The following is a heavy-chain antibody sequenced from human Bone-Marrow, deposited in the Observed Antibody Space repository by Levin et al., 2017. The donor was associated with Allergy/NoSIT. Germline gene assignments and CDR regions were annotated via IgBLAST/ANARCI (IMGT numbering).Heavy chain of an antibody. CDR3: VKDFSDWKYLVFFDF. J-gene: IGHJ3*01. CDR2: IYSGGTT. D-gene: IGHD1-7*01. Sequence: SCAASGFTFSNNAMSWVRQAPGKGLEWVSGIYSGGTTYHADSVKGRFTISRDNSKNTVYLQMNSLRDEDTAVYYCVKDFSDWKYLVFFDFWGQGTMVTVSS. V-gene: IGHV3-23*01. CDR1: GFTFSNNA.